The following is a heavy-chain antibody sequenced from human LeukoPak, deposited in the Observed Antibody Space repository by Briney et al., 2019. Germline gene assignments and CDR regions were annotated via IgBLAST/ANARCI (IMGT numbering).Heavy chain of an antibody. CDR2: IKQDGSEN. V-gene: IGHV3-7*05. D-gene: IGHD3-9*01. CDR1: GFNFSSYW. CDR3: MRDSDI. Sequence: GGSLRLSCAASGFNFSSYWMSLVRQAPGKGLEWVANIKQDGSENYYVDSVKGRFTISRDNAKNSLYLQIHSLRAEDTAVYYCMRDSDIGGQGTLVTVSS. J-gene: IGHJ4*02.